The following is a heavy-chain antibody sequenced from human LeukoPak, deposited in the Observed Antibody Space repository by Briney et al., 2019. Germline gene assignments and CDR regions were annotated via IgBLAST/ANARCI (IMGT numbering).Heavy chain of an antibody. Sequence: GGSLRLSCAASGSAFSRSWIHWVRQDPGKGLVWVSHINNDASRTTYADSVRGRFTISRDNAKNTVSLQMNSLRAEDTAVYYCASDGAYAMPVGCQGTTVTVSS. CDR2: INNDASRT. J-gene: IGHJ6*02. V-gene: IGHV3-74*01. CDR3: ASDGAYAMPV. CDR1: GSAFSRSW. D-gene: IGHD1-26*01.